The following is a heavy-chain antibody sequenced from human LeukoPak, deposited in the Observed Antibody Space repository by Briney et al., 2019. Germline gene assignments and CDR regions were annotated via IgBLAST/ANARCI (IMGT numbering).Heavy chain of an antibody. J-gene: IGHJ2*01. D-gene: IGHD2-21*02. CDR2: ITSSGNYI. V-gene: IGHV3-21*01. CDR1: GFTFRAYK. CDR3: ARDRGRGYCGGDCNSVWYFDL. Sequence: GGSLRLSCAASGFTFRAYKMHWVRQAPGKGLEYVSSITSSGNYIYYADSVRGRFTISRDNAKNSVYLQMNSLRAEDTAVYFCARDRGRGYCGGDCNSVWYFDLWGRGTLVTVSS.